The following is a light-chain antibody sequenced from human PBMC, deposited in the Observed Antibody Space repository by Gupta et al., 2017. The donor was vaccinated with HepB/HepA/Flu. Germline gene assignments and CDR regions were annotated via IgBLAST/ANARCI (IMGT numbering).Light chain of an antibody. CDR1: SRDVGHYNY. V-gene: IGLV2-18*02. J-gene: IGLJ3*02. CDR2: EVT. Sequence: SALTQPPSVSVSPGQSVTISSTGTSRDVGHYNYVSWYQQPPGTAPKLMIYEVTKRPAGVSGRFSGSKSGNTSSLTISGRQEDDEADYYSYSDTSSNTLVFGGGTKLTVL. CDR3: YSDTSSNTLV.